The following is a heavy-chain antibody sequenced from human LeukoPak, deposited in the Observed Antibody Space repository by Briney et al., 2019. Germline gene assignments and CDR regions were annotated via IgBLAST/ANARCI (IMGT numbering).Heavy chain of an antibody. D-gene: IGHD2-2*01. J-gene: IGHJ5*02. Sequence: GASVKVSCKVPGGTFSSYAMSWVRQAPGQGLEWMGGIIPIFGTANYAQKFQGGVTITADESTSTAYMELSSLRSEDTAVYYCATVGYCSSTSCSMYNWFDPWGQGTLVTVSS. CDR1: GGTFSSYA. V-gene: IGHV1-69*13. CDR2: IIPIFGTA. CDR3: ATVGYCSSTSCSMYNWFDP.